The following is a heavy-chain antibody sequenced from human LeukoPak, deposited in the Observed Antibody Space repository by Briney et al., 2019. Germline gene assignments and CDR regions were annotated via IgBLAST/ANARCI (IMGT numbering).Heavy chain of an antibody. D-gene: IGHD1-1*01. CDR2: INPNSGGT. CDR3: ARGVWWNDVNGMDV. V-gene: IGHV1-2*02. CDR1: GYTFTDYF. J-gene: IGHJ6*04. Sequence: ASVKVSCKASGYTFTDYFMHWVRQAPGQGLEWMGWINPNSGGTNYAQKFQGRVTMTRDTSISTAYMELSRLRSDDTAVYYCARGVWWNDVNGMDVWGKGTTVTVSS.